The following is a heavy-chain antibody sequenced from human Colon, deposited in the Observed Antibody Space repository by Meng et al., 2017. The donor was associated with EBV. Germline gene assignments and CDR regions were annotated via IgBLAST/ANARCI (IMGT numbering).Heavy chain of an antibody. D-gene: IGHD2-15*01. V-gene: IGHV4-34*01. CDR1: GGSFSDSY. CDR3: ASSDCSGGTCYLDC. J-gene: IGHJ4*02. CDR2: INHVGST. Sequence: VQLQQLGAGLLKPSASLSLTCTVYGGSFSDSYWTWIRQPPGKGLEWIGEINHVGSTTYNPSLKSRVTISVDTSKNQFSLKLSSVTAADAAVYYCASSDCSGGTCYLDCWGQGTLVTVSS.